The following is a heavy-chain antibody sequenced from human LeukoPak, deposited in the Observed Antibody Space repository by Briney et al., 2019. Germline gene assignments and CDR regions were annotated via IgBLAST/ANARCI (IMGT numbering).Heavy chain of an antibody. CDR1: GFTFSSYG. CDR2: IWYDGSNK. J-gene: IGHJ4*02. V-gene: IGHV3-33*01. Sequence: QSGGSLRLPCAASGFTFSSYGMHWARQAPGKGLEWVAVIWYDGSNKYYADSVKGRFTISRDNSKNTLYLQMDSLRAEDTAVYYCAVPLPAAANNWGQGTLVTVSS. D-gene: IGHD6-13*01. CDR3: AVPLPAAANN.